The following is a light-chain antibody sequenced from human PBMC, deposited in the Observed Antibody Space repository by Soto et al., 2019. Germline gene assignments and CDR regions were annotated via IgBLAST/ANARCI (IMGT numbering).Light chain of an antibody. J-gene: IGKJ5*01. V-gene: IGKV1-13*02. CDR2: DVS. CDR3: QQFNTYPIT. CDR1: QDIRGA. Sequence: IQLTQSPSSLSASVGDRVTITCLASQDIRGALAWYQQKPGKAPKLLIYDVSSLQSGVPSRFSGSGSGTDFTLTISSLQPEDFATYYCQQFNTYPITFGQGTRLEIK.